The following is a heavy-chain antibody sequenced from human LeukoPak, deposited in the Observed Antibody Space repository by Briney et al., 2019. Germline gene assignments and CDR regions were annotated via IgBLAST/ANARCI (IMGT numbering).Heavy chain of an antibody. CDR1: GFTFSSYG. CDR3: AKDDCSGGSCYYHYYYYMDV. Sequence: PGGSLRLSCAASGFTFSSYGMHWVRQAPGKGLEWVAFIRYDGSNKYYADSVKGRFTISRDNSKNTLYLQMNSLRAEDTAVYYCAKDDCSGGSCYYHYYYYMDVWGKGTTVTISS. D-gene: IGHD2-15*01. J-gene: IGHJ6*03. CDR2: IRYDGSNK. V-gene: IGHV3-30*02.